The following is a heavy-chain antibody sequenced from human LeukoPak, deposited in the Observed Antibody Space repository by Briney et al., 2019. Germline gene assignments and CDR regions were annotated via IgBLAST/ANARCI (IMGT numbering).Heavy chain of an antibody. J-gene: IGHJ3*02. CDR1: GFTFRSYS. V-gene: IGHV3-21*01. CDR2: ISSGSRYR. CDR3: ARVKEASAFDI. Sequence: GGSLRLSCAASGFTFRSYSMIWVRQAPGKGLEWVSSISSGSRYRYYADSVKGRFTISRDNAKNSLYLQMNSLRAEDTAVYYCARVKEASAFDIWGQGTMVTVSS. D-gene: IGHD5-12*01.